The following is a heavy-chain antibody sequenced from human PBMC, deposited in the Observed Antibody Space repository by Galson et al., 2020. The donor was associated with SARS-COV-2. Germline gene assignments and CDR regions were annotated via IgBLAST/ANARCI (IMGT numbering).Heavy chain of an antibody. Sequence: GESLKISCAASGFTFSSYAMSWVRQAPGKGLEWVSAISGSGGSTYYADSVKGRFTISRDNSKNTLYLQMNSLRAEDTAVYYCAKDLGGLWFGELVSFGWFDPWGQGTLVTVSS. J-gene: IGHJ5*02. V-gene: IGHV3-23*01. CDR1: GFTFSSYA. D-gene: IGHD3-10*01. CDR3: AKDLGGLWFGELVSFGWFDP. CDR2: ISGSGGST.